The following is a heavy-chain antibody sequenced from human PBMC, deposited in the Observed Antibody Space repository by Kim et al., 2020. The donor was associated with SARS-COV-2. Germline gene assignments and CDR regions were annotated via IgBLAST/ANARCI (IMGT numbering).Heavy chain of an antibody. CDR2: IKQDGSEK. CDR1: GFTFSSYW. Sequence: GGSLRLSCAASGFTFSSYWMSWVRQAPGKGLEWVANIKQDGSEKYYVDSVKGRFTISRDNAKNSLYLQMNSLRAEDTAVYYCARTSIPDYYYYGMVVWGQGTTVTVS. J-gene: IGHJ6*02. CDR3: ARTSIPDYYYYGMVV. V-gene: IGHV3-7*03.